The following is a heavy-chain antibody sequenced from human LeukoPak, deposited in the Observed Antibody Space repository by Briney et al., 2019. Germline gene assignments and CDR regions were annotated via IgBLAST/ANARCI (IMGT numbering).Heavy chain of an antibody. CDR1: GYSISSGYY. D-gene: IGHD4-11*01. V-gene: IGHV4-38-2*02. Sequence: SETMSLTCTVSGYSISSGYYWGWIRQPPGKGLEWIGNIYHSGSTYYNPSLKSRVTISVDTSKNQFSLKLSSVTAADTAVYYCARNSNSRLDYWGQGTLVTVSS. CDR3: ARNSNSRLDY. CDR2: IYHSGST. J-gene: IGHJ4*02.